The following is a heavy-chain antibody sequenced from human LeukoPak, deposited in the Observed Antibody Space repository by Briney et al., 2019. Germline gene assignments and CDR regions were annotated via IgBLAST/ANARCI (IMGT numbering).Heavy chain of an antibody. V-gene: IGHV3-23*01. CDR1: GFTFASYA. Sequence: GGSLRLSCAASGFTFASYAMSWVRQAPGKGLEWVSAISGSGATTYYPDSVKGRFTISRDNSKNTLYLQMNSLRAEDTAVYYCAAQAIDYYDSSGYYPPYYYYGMDVWGQGTTVTVSS. CDR2: ISGSGATT. CDR3: AAQAIDYYDSSGYYPPYYYYGMDV. D-gene: IGHD3-22*01. J-gene: IGHJ6*02.